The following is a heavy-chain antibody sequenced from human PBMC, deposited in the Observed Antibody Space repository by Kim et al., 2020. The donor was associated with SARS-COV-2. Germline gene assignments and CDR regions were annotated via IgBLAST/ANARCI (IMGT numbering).Heavy chain of an antibody. CDR3: ARDVVVAATNNWFDP. D-gene: IGHD2-15*01. V-gene: IGHV4-39*07. CDR2: IYYSGST. CDR1: GGSISSSSYY. J-gene: IGHJ5*02. Sequence: SETLSLTCTVSGGSISSSSYYWGWIRQPPGKGLEWIGSIYYSGSTYYNPSLKSRVTISVDTSKNQFSLKLSSVTAADTAVYYCARDVVVAATNNWFDPWG.